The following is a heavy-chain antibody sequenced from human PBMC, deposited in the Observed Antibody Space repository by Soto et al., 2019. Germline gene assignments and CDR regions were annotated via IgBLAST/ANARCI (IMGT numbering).Heavy chain of an antibody. J-gene: IGHJ3*02. CDR3: AKDQPGYSGYRPDGAFDI. CDR1: GFTFSSYA. CDR2: ISGSVGST. V-gene: IGHV3-23*01. Sequence: EVQLLESGGGLVQPGGSLRLSCAASGFTFSSYAMSWVRQAPGKGLEWVSAISGSVGSTYYADSVKGRFTISRDNSKNTLYLQMNSLRAEDTAVYYCAKDQPGYSGYRPDGAFDIWGQGTMVTVSS. D-gene: IGHD5-12*01.